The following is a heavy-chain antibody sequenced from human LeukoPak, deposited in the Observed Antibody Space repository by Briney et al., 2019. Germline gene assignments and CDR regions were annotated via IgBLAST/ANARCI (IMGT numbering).Heavy chain of an antibody. CDR1: GYTFTDYY. Sequence: GASVTVSCKASGYTFTDYYMNWVRQAPGQGLEWMGWINPNSGGTNYAQKFQGRVTMTRDTSISTANMELSRLRSDDTAVYYCAIGCTSTSCYDNGRRFDYWGQGTLVTVSS. D-gene: IGHD2-2*01. CDR2: INPNSGGT. V-gene: IGHV1-2*02. CDR3: AIGCTSTSCYDNGRRFDY. J-gene: IGHJ4*02.